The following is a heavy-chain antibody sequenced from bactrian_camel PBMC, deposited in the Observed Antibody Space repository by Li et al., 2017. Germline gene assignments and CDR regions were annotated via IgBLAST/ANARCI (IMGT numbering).Heavy chain of an antibody. J-gene: IGHJ4*01. CDR1: GVTADINY. V-gene: IGHV3S54*01. D-gene: IGHD1*01. CDR3: AAVKEWGVGRCGLETFDYNY. Sequence: HVQLVESGGGSVQAGGSLRLSCAASGVTADINYMGWIRQKPGNEREVLAAIYTRDGTTHYADSVKGRMTISEDNSKKTVYLQMDGLKPDDTAMYYCAAVKEWGVGRCGLETFDYNYWGQGTQVTVS. CDR2: IYTRDGTT.